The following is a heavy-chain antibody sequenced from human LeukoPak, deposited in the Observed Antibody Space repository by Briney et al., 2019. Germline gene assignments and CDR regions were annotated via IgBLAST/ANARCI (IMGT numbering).Heavy chain of an antibody. J-gene: IGHJ2*01. Sequence: ASVKVPCKVSGSTLSDLSIHWVRQAPGKGLEYVGGSDPEDGETFHAQNFQGRVTMTEDTSIDTAYMELSSLRSEDTAVYYCVTDRARPFWYFDLWGRGTLVTVSS. CDR3: VTDRARPFWYFDL. CDR1: GSTLSDLS. CDR2: SDPEDGET. V-gene: IGHV1-24*01. D-gene: IGHD6-6*01.